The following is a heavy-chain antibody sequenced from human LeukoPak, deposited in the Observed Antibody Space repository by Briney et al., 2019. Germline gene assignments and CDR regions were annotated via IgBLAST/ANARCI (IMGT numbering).Heavy chain of an antibody. CDR1: GYTFTSYY. CDR3: ARSRLAYYDSSGYYDY. CDR2: INPRGCST. D-gene: IGHD3-22*01. Sequence: ASVKVSCKASGYTFTSYYMHWVRQAPGQGLEWMGIINPRGCSTSYAQKLQGRVTMNRDTSTSTIYMELSRLRSEDTAVYYCARSRLAYYDSSGYYDYWGQGNLVTVSS. J-gene: IGHJ4*02. V-gene: IGHV1-46*01.